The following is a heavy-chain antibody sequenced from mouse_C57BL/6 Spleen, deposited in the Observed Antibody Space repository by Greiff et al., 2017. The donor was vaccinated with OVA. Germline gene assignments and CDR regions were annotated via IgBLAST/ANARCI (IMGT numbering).Heavy chain of an antibody. V-gene: IGHV5-4*03. J-gene: IGHJ3*01. CDR1: GFTFSSYA. CDR3: ARVGGYYDYDGEAWFAY. D-gene: IGHD2-4*01. CDR2: ISDGGSYT. Sequence: EVKVVESGGGLVKPGGSLKLSCAASGFTFSSYAMSWVRQTPEKRLEWVATISDGGSYTYYPDNVKGRFTISRDNAKNNQYLQMSHLKSEDTAMYYCARVGGYYDYDGEAWFAYWGQGTLVTVSA.